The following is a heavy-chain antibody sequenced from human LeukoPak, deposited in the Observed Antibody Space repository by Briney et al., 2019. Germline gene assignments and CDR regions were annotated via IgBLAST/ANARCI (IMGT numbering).Heavy chain of an antibody. J-gene: IGHJ5*02. CDR2: IYYSGST. CDR3: ARYDYGSGYPGSWLDP. V-gene: IGHV4-59*08. Sequence: SETLPLTCTVSGASISSYFWTWIRQSPGKGLEWIGYIYYSGSTNYNPSLKSRVTISVDTSKNQFPLKLNSVTAADTAVYYCARYDYGSGYPGSWLDPWGQGTLVTVSS. CDR1: GASISSYF. D-gene: IGHD3-10*01.